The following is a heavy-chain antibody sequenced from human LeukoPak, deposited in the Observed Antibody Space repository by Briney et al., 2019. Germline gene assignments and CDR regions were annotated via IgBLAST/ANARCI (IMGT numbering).Heavy chain of an antibody. D-gene: IGHD3-9*01. V-gene: IGHV1-18*01. CDR1: GYTFTSYG. J-gene: IGHJ5*02. CDR2: ISAYNGNT. CDR3: ASSRSYDWDNWFDP. Sequence: ASVKVSCKASGYTFTSYGISWVRQAPGQGLDWMGWISAYNGNTNYAQKLQGRVTMTTDTSTSTAYMELRSLRSDDTAVYYCASSRSYDWDNWFDPWGQGTLVTVSS.